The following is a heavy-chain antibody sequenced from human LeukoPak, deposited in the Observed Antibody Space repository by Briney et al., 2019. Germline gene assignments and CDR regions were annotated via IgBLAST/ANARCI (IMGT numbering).Heavy chain of an antibody. CDR1: GFTFTIHY. CDR3: SRGVGATDS. J-gene: IGHJ4*02. D-gene: IGHD1-26*01. Sequence: GGSLRLSCAASGFTFTIHYMTWVRQAPGMGLEWVANINQDGSEKYYVDSVKGRFTISRDNAKNSLYLQMNSLRAEDTAVYYCSRGVGATDSWGQGTLVTVSS. V-gene: IGHV3-7*01. CDR2: INQDGSEK.